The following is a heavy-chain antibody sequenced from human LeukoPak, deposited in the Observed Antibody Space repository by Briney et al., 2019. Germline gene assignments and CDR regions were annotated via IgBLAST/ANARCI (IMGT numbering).Heavy chain of an antibody. CDR2: ISAYNGNT. Sequence: GASVKVSCKASGYTFTSYGISWVRQAPGQGLEWMGWISAYNGNTNYAQKLQGRVTMTTDTSTSTAYMELRSLRSDDTAVYYCARALYCSSTSCYTIYWYFDLWGRGTLVTVSS. V-gene: IGHV1-18*01. J-gene: IGHJ2*01. D-gene: IGHD2-2*02. CDR1: GYTFTSYG. CDR3: ARALYCSSTSCYTIYWYFDL.